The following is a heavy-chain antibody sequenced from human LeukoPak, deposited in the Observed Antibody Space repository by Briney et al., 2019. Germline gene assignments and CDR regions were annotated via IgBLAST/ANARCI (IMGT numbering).Heavy chain of an antibody. CDR1: GDSISSSSSY. V-gene: IGHV4-39*07. Sequence: PSETLSLTCTVSGDSISSSSSYWGWIRQPPGKGLEWIGSMWFGGTTSYNPSLKSRVTISVDTSKNQFSLKLSSVTAADTAVYYCARDQVGSRQDAFDIWGQGTMVTVSS. CDR3: ARDQVGSRQDAFDI. D-gene: IGHD1-26*01. J-gene: IGHJ3*02. CDR2: MWFGGTT.